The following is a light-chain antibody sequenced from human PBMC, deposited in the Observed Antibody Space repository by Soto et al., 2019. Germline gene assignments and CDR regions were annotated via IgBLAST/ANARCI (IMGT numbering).Light chain of an antibody. CDR2: SYN. J-gene: IGLJ1*01. CDR1: SSNIGGEA. CDR3: AAWDDSLNGYV. Sequence: QSVLTQPPSTSGTHGRRVTISCSGSSSNIGGEAVNWYQQLPGTAPKLLIYSYNQRPSGVPDRFSGSKSGTSASLAISGLQSEDEADYICAAWDDSLNGYVFGTGTNLTVL. V-gene: IGLV1-44*01.